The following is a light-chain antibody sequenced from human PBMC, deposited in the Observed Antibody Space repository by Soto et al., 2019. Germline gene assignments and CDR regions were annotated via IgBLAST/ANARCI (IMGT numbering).Light chain of an antibody. CDR2: AAS. Sequence: DIQMTQSPSSVSASVGDTVTITCRASQGIRSWLAWYQQKPGRAPKLLIYAASNLQSGVPARFSGSGSGTDFTLTISSLQPEDFATYYCQQANSFPPTFGQGTKLEIK. J-gene: IGKJ2*01. V-gene: IGKV1-12*01. CDR3: QQANSFPPT. CDR1: QGIRSW.